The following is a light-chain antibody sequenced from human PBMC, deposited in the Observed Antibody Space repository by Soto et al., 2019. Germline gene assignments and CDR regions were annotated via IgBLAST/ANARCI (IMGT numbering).Light chain of an antibody. CDR2: GAS. CDR3: HSYHSIPRT. CDR1: QGISEY. V-gene: IGKV1-27*01. J-gene: IGKJ1*01. Sequence: DIQMAQSPSSLSASIGDRVTITCRASQGISEYLAWYQQRPGNAPNLLIYGASILQSGVPSRFSGSGSGTHFTLTISSLQPEDVATSYCHSYHSIPRTFGQGTTVEIK.